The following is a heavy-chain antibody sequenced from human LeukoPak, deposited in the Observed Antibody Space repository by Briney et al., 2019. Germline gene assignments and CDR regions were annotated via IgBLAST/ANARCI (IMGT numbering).Heavy chain of an antibody. V-gene: IGHV1-2*02. J-gene: IGHJ4*02. CDR2: INPNSGDT. CDR3: ARGNDWDF. CDR1: GYTFTAFY. Sequence: GESLKISCKATGYTFTAFYLHWVRQAPGQGLEWMGWINPNSGDTNSAQNFQGRVTMTRDTSISTAYMELSRLRSDDTAFYYCARGNDWDFWGQGTLVTVSS. D-gene: IGHD2-21*01.